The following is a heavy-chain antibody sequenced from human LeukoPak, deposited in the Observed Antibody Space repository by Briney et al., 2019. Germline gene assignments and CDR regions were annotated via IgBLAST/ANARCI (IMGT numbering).Heavy chain of an antibody. CDR1: GFTFSSYA. J-gene: IGHJ4*02. Sequence: GGSLRLSCAASGFTFSSYAMHWVRQAPGKGLEWVAVISYDGSNKYYADPVKGRFTISRDNSKNTLYLQMNSLRAEDTAVYYCAKNGPASHYDFWSGYSGPSFDSWGQGTLVTVSS. CDR2: ISYDGSNK. CDR3: AKNGPASHYDFWSGYSGPSFDS. D-gene: IGHD3-3*01. V-gene: IGHV3-30-3*02.